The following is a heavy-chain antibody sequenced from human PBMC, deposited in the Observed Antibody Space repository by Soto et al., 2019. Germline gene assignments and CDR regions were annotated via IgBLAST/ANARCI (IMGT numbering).Heavy chain of an antibody. CDR1: AFSFSNYW. CDR3: SRGWAFLNY. J-gene: IGHJ4*02. Sequence: RGSLRLSCETSAFSFSNYWMTWVRQAPGKGLEWVANIKEDGSEIYYLDSVKGQFTISRDNAKNSLYLQMNSLRVEDTAVYYCSRGWAFLNYWGQGILVTVSS. D-gene: IGHD3-3*02. V-gene: IGHV3-7*01. CDR2: IKEDGSEI.